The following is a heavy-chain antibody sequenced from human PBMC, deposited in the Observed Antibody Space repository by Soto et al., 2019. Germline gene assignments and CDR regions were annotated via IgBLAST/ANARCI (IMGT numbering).Heavy chain of an antibody. CDR3: ARGAIFPGYSVVY. J-gene: IGHJ4*02. V-gene: IGHV1-2*02. CDR1: GYTFTNYF. Sequence: QVQLLQSGAEVKKHGASVKVSCKASGYTFTNYFMQWVRQAPGQGLEWMGWINPDSGGTDYGQKFQVRVTMSSDTSISTAYMELTRLTSDDTAIYFCARGAIFPGYSVVYWGQGTLVTVSS. CDR2: INPDSGGT. D-gene: IGHD1-26*01.